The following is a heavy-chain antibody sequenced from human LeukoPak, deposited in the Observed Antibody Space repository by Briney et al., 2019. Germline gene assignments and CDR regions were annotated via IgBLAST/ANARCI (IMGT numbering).Heavy chain of an antibody. J-gene: IGHJ4*02. CDR3: ARYYDSSGYYWDYFDY. D-gene: IGHD3-22*01. CDR1: GGTVSSYV. V-gene: IGHV1-18*01. Sequence: ASVKVSCKASGGTVSSYVISWVRQAPGQGLEWMGWISGNNGNTHYAQKFQGRVTMTTDTSTSTAYMDLRSLRSDDTAVYYCARYYDSSGYYWDYFDYWGQGTLVTVSS. CDR2: ISGNNGNT.